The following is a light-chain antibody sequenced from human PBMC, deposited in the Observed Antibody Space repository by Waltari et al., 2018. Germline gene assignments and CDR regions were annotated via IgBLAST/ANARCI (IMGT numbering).Light chain of an antibody. CDR3: QHYGSSPYT. V-gene: IGKV3-20*01. CDR2: GAS. Sequence: EIVLTQSPGTLSLSPGERPTLSCRASQSVSSRSPAWYQQKPHQAPRLLIYGASNRANGIPDRFSGSASGTDFTLTISRLEPEDFAVYYCQHYGSSPYTFGQGTKLEIK. J-gene: IGKJ2*01. CDR1: QSVSSRS.